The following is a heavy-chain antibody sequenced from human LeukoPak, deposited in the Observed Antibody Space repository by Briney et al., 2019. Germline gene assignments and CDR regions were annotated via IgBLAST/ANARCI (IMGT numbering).Heavy chain of an antibody. D-gene: IGHD5-24*01. CDR1: GFTFSTYW. CDR2: INSDGSST. V-gene: IGHV3-74*01. Sequence: GGSLRLSCAASGFTFSTYWMHWVRQAPGKGLVWVSRINSDGSSTSYADSVKGRFTISRDNAKNTLYLQMNSLRAEDTAVYYCARDRDGYAYFDYWGQGTLATVSS. J-gene: IGHJ4*02. CDR3: ARDRDGYAYFDY.